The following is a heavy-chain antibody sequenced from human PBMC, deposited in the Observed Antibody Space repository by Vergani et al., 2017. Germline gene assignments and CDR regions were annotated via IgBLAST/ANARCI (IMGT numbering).Heavy chain of an antibody. CDR3: ARREYYDSSGXYFN. CDR1: GNSFTSYW. Sequence: EVQLVQSGAEVKKPGESLRISCKGSGNSFTSYWISWVRQKPGKGLEWMGRIDPSDSYTNYSPSFQGQVTISADKSISTAYLHWSSLKASDTAMYYCARREYYDSSGXYFNWGQGTLVTVSS. D-gene: IGHD3-22*01. CDR2: IDPSDSYT. J-gene: IGHJ4*02. V-gene: IGHV5-10-1*03.